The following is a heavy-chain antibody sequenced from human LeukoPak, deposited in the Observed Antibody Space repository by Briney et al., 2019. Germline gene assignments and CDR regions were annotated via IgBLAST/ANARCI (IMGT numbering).Heavy chain of an antibody. CDR2: ISFHGTHT. CDR3: ARPSAPVTTISSFYI. Sequence: GTSLRLSCAASGLTLISYAIHWVRHATGKGLEGVAVISFHGTHTFHAESVKGRFTIPRDNSNNTPYLQLSSLRGHDTAVFYWARPSAPVTTISSFYIWGQGAMGTASS. V-gene: IGHV3-30*04. CDR1: GLTLISYA. J-gene: IGHJ3*02. D-gene: IGHD4-11*01.